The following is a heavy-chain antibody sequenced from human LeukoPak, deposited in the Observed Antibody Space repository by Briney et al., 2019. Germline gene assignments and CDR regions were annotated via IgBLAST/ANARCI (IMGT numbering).Heavy chain of an antibody. CDR1: GGSISSDY. Sequence: SETLSLTCTVSGGSISSDYWSWIRQSPGKGLEWIGYIYYSGSTNYNPSLKSRITISVDTSKNQFSLNLSSVTAADTAVYYCARARSGGPALFDYWGQGTLVTVSS. CDR2: IYYSGST. CDR3: ARARSGGPALFDY. V-gene: IGHV4-59*01. J-gene: IGHJ4*02. D-gene: IGHD2-15*01.